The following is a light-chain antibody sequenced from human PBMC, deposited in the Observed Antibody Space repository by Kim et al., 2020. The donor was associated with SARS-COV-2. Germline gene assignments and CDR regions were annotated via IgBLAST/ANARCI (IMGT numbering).Light chain of an antibody. V-gene: IGLV3-1*01. J-gene: IGLJ3*02. Sequence: SLSTGQTASIACSGDKVGTKFVHWYQQKSGQSPALVIYQTARRPSGTPERFSGSLSGNTATLTIRGTQAMDEADYFCQAWDDTSAVFGGGTKVTVL. CDR3: QAWDDTSAV. CDR1: KVGTKF. CDR2: QTA.